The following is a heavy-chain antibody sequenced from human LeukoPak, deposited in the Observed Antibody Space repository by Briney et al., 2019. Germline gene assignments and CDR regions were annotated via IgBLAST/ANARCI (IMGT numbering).Heavy chain of an antibody. CDR2: ISSSGSTI. D-gene: IGHD3-9*01. CDR1: GFTFSSYE. V-gene: IGHV3-48*03. CDR3: ARDRPSGGTYYDILTGYPTFDP. Sequence: GGSLRLSCAASGFTFSSYEMNWVRQAPGKGLEWVSYISSSGSTIYYADSVKGRFTISRDNSKNTLYLQMNSLRAEDTAVYYCARDRPSGGTYYDILTGYPTFDPWGQGTLVTVSS. J-gene: IGHJ5*02.